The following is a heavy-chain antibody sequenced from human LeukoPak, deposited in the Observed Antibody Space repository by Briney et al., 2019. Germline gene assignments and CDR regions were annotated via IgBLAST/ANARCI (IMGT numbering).Heavy chain of an antibody. CDR3: ARDQGHSGYDLLDY. CDR2: IKQDGSEK. J-gene: IGHJ4*02. V-gene: IGHV3-7*03. Sequence: PGGSLRLSCAASGFTFSSYWMTWVRQAPGKGLEWVANIKQDGSEKYYVDSVKRRFTISRDNAKNSLYLQMNSLRAEDTAVYYCARDQGHSGYDLLDYWGQGALVTVSS. CDR1: GFTFSSYW. D-gene: IGHD5-12*01.